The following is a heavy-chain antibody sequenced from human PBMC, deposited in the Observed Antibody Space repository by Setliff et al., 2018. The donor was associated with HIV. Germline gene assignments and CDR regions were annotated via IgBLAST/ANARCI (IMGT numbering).Heavy chain of an antibody. CDR2: ISSSSSTI. V-gene: IGHV3-48*01. CDR3: ARDQSSSWFGFMDV. D-gene: IGHD6-13*01. Sequence: GSLRLSCEVFGFSLSTYEMNWVRQAPGKGLEWVSYISSSSSTIYYVDSVKGRFTISRDNARYSLYLQMNSLRAEDTAVYYCARDQSSSWFGFMDVWGKGTTVTV. J-gene: IGHJ6*03. CDR1: GFSLSTYE.